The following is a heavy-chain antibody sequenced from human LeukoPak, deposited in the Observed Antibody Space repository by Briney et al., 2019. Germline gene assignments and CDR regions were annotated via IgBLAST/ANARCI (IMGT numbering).Heavy chain of an antibody. CDR2: IYSGGST. V-gene: IGHV3-66*01. D-gene: IGHD2-15*01. Sequence: ETLSLTCTVSGGSISSSSYYWGWIRQPPGKGLEWVSVIYSGGSTYYADSVKGRFTISRDNSKNTLYLQMNSLRAEDTAVYYCARDRRTWSSPWGQGTLVTVSS. J-gene: IGHJ4*02. CDR3: ARDRRTWSSP. CDR1: GGSISSSSYY.